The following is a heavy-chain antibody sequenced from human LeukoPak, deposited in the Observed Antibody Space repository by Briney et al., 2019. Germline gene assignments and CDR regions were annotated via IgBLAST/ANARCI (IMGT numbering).Heavy chain of an antibody. D-gene: IGHD1-26*01. CDR1: GYTFTIYG. CDR3: ARALPGAATAHNWFDP. J-gene: IGHJ5*02. CDR2: ISGFTGAA. Sequence: ASVKVSCKASGYTFTIYGMSWVRQAPGQRLEWMGWISGFTGAANYAQKFQGRLSMTIDTSTNTTYMDLRTVTSDDTAIYYCARALPGAATAHNWFDPWGQGTLVTVSS. V-gene: IGHV1-18*01.